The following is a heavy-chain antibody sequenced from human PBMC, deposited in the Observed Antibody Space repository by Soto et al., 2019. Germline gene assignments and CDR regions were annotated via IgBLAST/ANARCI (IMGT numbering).Heavy chain of an antibody. CDR1: GGSISSSSYY. Sequence: SETLSLTCTVSGGSISSSSYYWGWIRQPPGKGLEWIGSIYYSGGTYYNPSLKSRVTISVDTSKNQFSLKLSSVTAADTAVYYCDTLLPRGGNGYWGQGTLVTVSS. J-gene: IGHJ4*02. V-gene: IGHV4-39*01. CDR3: DTLLPRGGNGY. D-gene: IGHD3-10*01. CDR2: IYYSGGT.